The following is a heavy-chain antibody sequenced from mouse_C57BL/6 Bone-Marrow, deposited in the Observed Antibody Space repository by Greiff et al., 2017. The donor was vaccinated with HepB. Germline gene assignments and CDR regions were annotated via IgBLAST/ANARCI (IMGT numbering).Heavy chain of an antibody. V-gene: IGHV5-17*01. CDR2: ISSGSGTI. Sequence: EVHLVESGGGLVKPGGSLKLSCAASGFTFSDYGMHWVRQAPEKGLEWVAYISSGSGTIYYADTVKGRFTISRDNAKNTLFLQMTSLRSEDTAMYYCARPYYDCLYFDYWGQGTTLTVSS. CDR1: GFTFSDYG. CDR3: ARPYYDCLYFDY. J-gene: IGHJ2*01. D-gene: IGHD2-4*01.